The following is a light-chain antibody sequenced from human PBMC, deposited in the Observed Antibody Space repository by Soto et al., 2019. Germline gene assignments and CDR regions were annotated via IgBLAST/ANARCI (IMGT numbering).Light chain of an antibody. V-gene: IGKV3-20*01. CDR3: QQYGSSPLT. CDR2: GTS. J-gene: IGKJ1*01. CDR1: QSVSSTY. Sequence: EIVLTQSPGTLSLSPGERTTLSCRASQSVSSTYLAWYQQKPGQAPRLLIFGTSSRATGIPDRFSGSGSGTDFNLTISRLDPEDFAVYYCQQYGSSPLTFGQGTQVEIK.